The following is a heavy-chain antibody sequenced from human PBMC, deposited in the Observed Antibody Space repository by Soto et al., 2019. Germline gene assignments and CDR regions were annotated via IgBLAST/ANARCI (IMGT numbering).Heavy chain of an antibody. Sequence: SETLSLTCSVSGVSMSSHYWTWLRQPPGKGLEWIGYISYSGSTNYNPSLKSRVTMSVDTSKNQFSLKLSSVTAADTAVYYCARDGLSMDYDFWSGYYGFFDYWGQGTLVTVSS. CDR3: ARDGLSMDYDFWSGYYGFFDY. D-gene: IGHD3-3*01. CDR1: GVSMSSHY. CDR2: ISYSGST. J-gene: IGHJ4*02. V-gene: IGHV4-59*11.